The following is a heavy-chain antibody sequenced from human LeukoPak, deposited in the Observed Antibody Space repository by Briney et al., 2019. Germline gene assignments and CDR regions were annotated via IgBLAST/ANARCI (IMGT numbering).Heavy chain of an antibody. J-gene: IGHJ6*03. V-gene: IGHV3-21*01. CDR3: ARDALGYCSGGGCYSPTYYYIDV. CDR1: GVTLSSYS. CDR2: ISSSSSYI. Sequence: GGSLRLSCAASGVTLSSYSMNWVRQAPGKGLEWVSSISSSSSYIYYADSVKGRFTISRDNAKNSLYLQMNSLRAEDAAVYYCARDALGYCSGGGCYSPTYYYIDVWGKGTTVTVSS. D-gene: IGHD2-15*01.